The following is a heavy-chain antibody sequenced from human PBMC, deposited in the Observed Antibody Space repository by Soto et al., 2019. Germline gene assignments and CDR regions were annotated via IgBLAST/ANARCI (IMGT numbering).Heavy chain of an antibody. Sequence: PGESLKISCKSSGYSFTDYWIGWGRQMPGKGLEWMGIIYPGGSDARYSPSFQGQVTISVDTSINTAFLRWNSLTASDTAMYYCARQADYNILTGYFYSFDYWGQGSLVTVSS. V-gene: IGHV5-51*01. J-gene: IGHJ4*02. CDR2: IYPGGSDA. CDR3: ARQADYNILTGYFYSFDY. CDR1: GYSFTDYW. D-gene: IGHD3-9*01.